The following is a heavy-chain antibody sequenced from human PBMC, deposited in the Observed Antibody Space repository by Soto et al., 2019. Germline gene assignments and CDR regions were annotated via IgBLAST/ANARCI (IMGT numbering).Heavy chain of an antibody. D-gene: IGHD2-15*01. CDR3: AREGYCSGGSCYGGYYYYYGMDV. CDR2: ISAYNGNT. Sequence: GASVKFYCKASGYTFTSYGISWVRQAPGQGLEWMGWISAYNGNTNYAQKLQGRVTMTTDTSTSTACMELRSLRSDDTAVYYCAREGYCSGGSCYGGYYYYYGMDVWGQGTTVTVSS. V-gene: IGHV1-18*04. CDR1: GYTFTSYG. J-gene: IGHJ6*02.